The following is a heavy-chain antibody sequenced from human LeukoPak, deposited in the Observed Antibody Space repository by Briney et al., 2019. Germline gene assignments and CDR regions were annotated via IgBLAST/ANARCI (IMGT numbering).Heavy chain of an antibody. CDR2: ISSGSVTI. Sequence: GGSLRLSCVASGFSFSGFAMNWVRQAPGKGLEWLSYISSGSVTIYYADSVKGRFTVSRDNAKNSLYLQMNSLRAEDTAVYYCARYDTTQGWFDPWGQGTLVTVSS. J-gene: IGHJ5*02. CDR1: GFSFSGFA. D-gene: IGHD3-9*01. V-gene: IGHV3-48*01. CDR3: ARYDTTQGWFDP.